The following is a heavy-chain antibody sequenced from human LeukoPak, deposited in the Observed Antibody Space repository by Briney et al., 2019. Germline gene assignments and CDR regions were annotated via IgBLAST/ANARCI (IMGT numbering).Heavy chain of an antibody. CDR3: ARGFLGYCSSTSCYGGDY. V-gene: IGHV1-18*04. D-gene: IGHD2-2*01. CDR2: ISAYNGNT. Sequence: GASVKVSCKASGYTFTSYGISWVRQAPGQGLEWMGWISAYNGNTNYAQKLQGRVTMTTDTSTSTAYMELRSLRSDDTAVYYCARGFLGYCSSTSCYGGDYWGQGTLVTVSS. J-gene: IGHJ4*02. CDR1: GYTFTSYG.